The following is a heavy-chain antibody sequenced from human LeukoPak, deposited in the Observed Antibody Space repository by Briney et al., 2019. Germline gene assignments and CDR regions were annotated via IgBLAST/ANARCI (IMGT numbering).Heavy chain of an antibody. J-gene: IGHJ2*01. V-gene: IGHV3-23*01. D-gene: IGHD2/OR15-2a*01. CDR2: VSGSGGLT. CDR1: GFTFSDYA. CDR3: AKSSLPRGPYFGLYFDR. Sequence: GGSLRLSCAASGFTFSDYAMTWVRRAPGKGLEWVSLVSGSGGLTYYGDSVKGRLTISTDNSKNTLYLQMNSLQAEDTAIYYCAKSSLPRGPYFGLYFDRWGRGTLVTVS.